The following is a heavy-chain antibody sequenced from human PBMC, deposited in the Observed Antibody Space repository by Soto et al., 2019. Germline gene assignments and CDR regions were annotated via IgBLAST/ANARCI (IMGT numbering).Heavy chain of an antibody. CDR3: ARSEATALDF. CDR1: GDSMSISNW. V-gene: IGHV4-4*02. J-gene: IGHJ4*02. Sequence: PSETLALTCTVAGDSMSISNWRNWVRQPPGKGLEWIGEAHHSGRTNYNPSLKSRVTISVDRSQNLFSLQLTSVTAADTAVYFCARSEATALDFWGQGILVTSPQ. CDR2: AHHSGRT.